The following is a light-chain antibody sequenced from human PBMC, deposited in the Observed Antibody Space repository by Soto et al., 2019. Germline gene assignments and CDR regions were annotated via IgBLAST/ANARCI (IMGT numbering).Light chain of an antibody. CDR1: QYIGTY. Sequence: DIQMTQSPSSLSASVGDRVTITCRASQYIGTYLNWYQQKQGKAPTVLIYAASTLQSGVPSRFSGSGSGTDFALTICSLQPEAFATYYCQQSYIDSTFGPGTKLEIK. J-gene: IGKJ2*01. V-gene: IGKV1-39*01. CDR2: AAS. CDR3: QQSYIDST.